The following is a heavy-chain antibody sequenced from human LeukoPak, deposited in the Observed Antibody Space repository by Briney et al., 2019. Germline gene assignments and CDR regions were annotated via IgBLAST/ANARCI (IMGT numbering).Heavy chain of an antibody. J-gene: IGHJ5*02. Sequence: GASVKVSCKASGYTFTGYYMHWVRQAPGQGLEWMGWINPNSGGTNYAQKFQGRVTMTRDTSISTAYMELSRLRSDGTAVYYCARDLYYGSGSYPFDPWGQGTLVTVSS. CDR1: GYTFTGYY. CDR2: INPNSGGT. CDR3: ARDLYYGSGSYPFDP. D-gene: IGHD3-10*01. V-gene: IGHV1-2*02.